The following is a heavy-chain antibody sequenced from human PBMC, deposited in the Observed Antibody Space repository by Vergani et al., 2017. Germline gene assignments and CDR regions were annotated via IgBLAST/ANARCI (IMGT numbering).Heavy chain of an antibody. V-gene: IGHV4-4*03. CDR2: ISHSGST. Sequence: QVQLQESGPGLVKPPGTLSLTCAVSGYSFRSNKWWTWVRQSPGKTLEWIGEISHSGSTNYHPSLKGRVTLSLDTSKNQFSLRLSFVTAADTAVYYCARDPKSYCSGGSCFSVWGAFDIWGRGTTVTVSS. CDR3: ARDPKSYCSGGSCFSVWGAFDI. D-gene: IGHD2-15*01. J-gene: IGHJ3*02. CDR1: GYSFRSNKW.